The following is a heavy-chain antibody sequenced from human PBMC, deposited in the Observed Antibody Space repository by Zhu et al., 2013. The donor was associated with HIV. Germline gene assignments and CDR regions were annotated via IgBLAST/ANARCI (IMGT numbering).Heavy chain of an antibody. Sequence: GYTFTAYYIHWVRQAPGKGIEWMGWINPKNGGTKMAQTFQGRVIMTRDTSVNTVYMELRSLTSDDTAVYYCARDPSTRYYTDVWGKGTTVTVSS. CDR3: ARDPSTRYYTDV. CDR1: GYTFTAYY. CDR2: INPKNGGT. V-gene: IGHV1-2*02. D-gene: IGHD3-9*01. J-gene: IGHJ6*03.